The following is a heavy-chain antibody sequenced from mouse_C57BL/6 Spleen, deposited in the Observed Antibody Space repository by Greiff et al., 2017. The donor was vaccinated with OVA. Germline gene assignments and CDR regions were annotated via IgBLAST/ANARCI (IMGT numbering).Heavy chain of an antibody. CDR3: ARDYYGSSFFDY. CDR1: GFTFSSYA. V-gene: IGHV5-4*03. J-gene: IGHJ2*01. D-gene: IGHD1-1*01. Sequence: EVMLVESGGGLVKPGGSLKLSCAASGFTFSSYAMSWVRQTPEKRLEWVATISDGGSSTYYPDNVKGRFTISRDNAKNNLYLQMSHLKSEDTAMYFCARDYYGSSFFDYWGQGTTLTVSS. CDR2: ISDGGSST.